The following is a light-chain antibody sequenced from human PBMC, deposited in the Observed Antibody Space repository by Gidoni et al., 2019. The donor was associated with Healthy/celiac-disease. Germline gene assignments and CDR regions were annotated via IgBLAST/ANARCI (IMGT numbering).Light chain of an antibody. Sequence: EIVLTQSPGTLSLSPGERATLSCRASQSVSSSYLAWYQQKPGQAPRLLIYGASSRATGIPDRFSGSGSGTDFTLTISRLEPEDFAVYYCQQYGSSPPTFXGXTKVKIK. CDR3: QQYGSSPPT. V-gene: IGKV3-20*01. J-gene: IGKJ4*01. CDR2: GAS. CDR1: QSVSSSY.